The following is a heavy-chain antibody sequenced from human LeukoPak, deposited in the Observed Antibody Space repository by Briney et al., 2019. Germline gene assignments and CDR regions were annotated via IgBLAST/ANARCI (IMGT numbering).Heavy chain of an antibody. CDR3: ARVNYYDSSGYYQNYFDY. CDR2: IRQDGSEM. V-gene: IGHV3-7*01. Sequence: GGSLRLSCAASESTFSSYWMSWVRQAPGKGLEWVAKIRQDGSEMYYADSVKGRFTISRDNAQNSLYLQMNSLRAEDTAVYYCARVNYYDSSGYYQNYFDYWGQGTLVTVSS. CDR1: ESTFSSYW. J-gene: IGHJ4*02. D-gene: IGHD3-22*01.